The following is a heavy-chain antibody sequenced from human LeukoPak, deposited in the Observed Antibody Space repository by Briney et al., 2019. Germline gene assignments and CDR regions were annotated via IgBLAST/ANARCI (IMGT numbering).Heavy chain of an antibody. CDR1: GYSISSGYY. Sequence: PSETLSLTCAVSGYSISSGYYWGWIRQPPGKGLEWIGTIYHSGSTYYNPSLKSRVTVSVDTAKNQFSSKLSEVTAADTGVYYCEGSYAYASWGQGTMVTVSS. J-gene: IGHJ5*02. D-gene: IGHD3-16*01. V-gene: IGHV4-38-2*01. CDR3: EGSYAYAS. CDR2: IYHSGST.